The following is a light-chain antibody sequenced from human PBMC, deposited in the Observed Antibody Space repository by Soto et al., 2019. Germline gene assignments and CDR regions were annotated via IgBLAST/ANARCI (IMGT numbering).Light chain of an antibody. Sequence: QSVLTQPASVSGSPGQSITISCTGTSSDIGTYDYVSWYQHHPGKAPKLMIYEVTNRPSGVSDRFSGSKSGKTASLTISGLQAEDEAEYYCSSYTTTTTPGVFGGGTQLTVL. J-gene: IGLJ2*01. CDR2: EVT. CDR1: SSDIGTYDY. CDR3: SSYTTTTTPGV. V-gene: IGLV2-14*01.